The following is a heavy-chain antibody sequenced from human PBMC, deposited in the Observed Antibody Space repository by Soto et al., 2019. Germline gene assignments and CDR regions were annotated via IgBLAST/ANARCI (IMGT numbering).Heavy chain of an antibody. V-gene: IGHV4-4*02. CDR1: GGSISRSNW. J-gene: IGHJ4*02. CDR2: VYHTGRT. D-gene: IGHD1-26*01. Sequence: QVQLEESGPGVVKPSGTLSLTCSVSGGSISRSNWWSWVRQFPGKGLEWIGEVYHTGRTNYNPSRESRVTMSVDKSKNQFSLMMTSVTAADTAMYYCAPREVGATTFDSWGQGTLVTVSS. CDR3: APREVGATTFDS.